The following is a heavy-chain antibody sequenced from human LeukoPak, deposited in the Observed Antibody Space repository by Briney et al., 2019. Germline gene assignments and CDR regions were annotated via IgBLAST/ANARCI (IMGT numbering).Heavy chain of an antibody. CDR3: ARAEVLLWFGESPGAEYFQH. CDR1: GFTFSSYN. Sequence: GGSLRLSCAASGFTFSSYNMNWVRQAPGKGLEWVSSISTRGSYIYYADSLKGRFTISRNNAKNSQYLQMNSLRAEDTAVYYCARAEVLLWFGESPGAEYFQHWGQGTLVTVSS. J-gene: IGHJ1*01. CDR2: ISTRGSYI. D-gene: IGHD3-10*01. V-gene: IGHV3-21*01.